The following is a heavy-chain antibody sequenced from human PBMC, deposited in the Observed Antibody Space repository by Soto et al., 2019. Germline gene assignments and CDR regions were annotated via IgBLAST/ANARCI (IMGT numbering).Heavy chain of an antibody. D-gene: IGHD3-16*01. CDR1: GGSISSGGYY. CDR2: IYYSGST. J-gene: IGHJ6*02. V-gene: IGHV4-31*03. Sequence: QVQLQESGPGLVKPSQTLSLTCTVSGGSISSGGYYWSWIRQHPGMGLEWIGYIYYSGSTYYNPSLKSRPTISVDTSKNQFSLKLSSVTAADTAVYYCARDLGGSYYYGMDVWGQGTTVTVSS. CDR3: ARDLGGSYYYGMDV.